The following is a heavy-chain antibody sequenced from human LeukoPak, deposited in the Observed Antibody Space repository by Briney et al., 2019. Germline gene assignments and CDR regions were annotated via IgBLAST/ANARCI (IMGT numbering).Heavy chain of an antibody. J-gene: IGHJ3*02. V-gene: IGHV4-30-2*01. CDR2: IYHSGST. CDR1: GGSISSGGYS. D-gene: IGHD2-15*01. Sequence: SETLSLTCAVSGGSISSGGYSWSWIRQPPGKGLEWIGYIYHSGSTYYNPSLKSRVTISVDRSKNQFSLKLSSVTAADTAVYYCARGVGCSGGSCYPGHAFDIWGQGTMVTVSS. CDR3: ARGVGCSGGSCYPGHAFDI.